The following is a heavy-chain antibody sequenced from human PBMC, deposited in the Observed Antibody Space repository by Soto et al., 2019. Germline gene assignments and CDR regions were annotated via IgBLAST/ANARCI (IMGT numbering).Heavy chain of an antibody. CDR3: ARHLHFYDSSGYYYGRSEYYFDY. Sequence: PSETLSLTCTVSGGSISSGDYYWSWIRQPPGKGLEWIGYIYYSGSTYYNPSLKSRATISVDTSKNQFSLKLSSVTAADTAVYYCARHLHFYDSSGYYYGRSEYYFDYWGRGTLVTVSS. J-gene: IGHJ4*02. CDR2: IYYSGST. V-gene: IGHV4-30-4*01. D-gene: IGHD3-22*01. CDR1: GGSISSGDYY.